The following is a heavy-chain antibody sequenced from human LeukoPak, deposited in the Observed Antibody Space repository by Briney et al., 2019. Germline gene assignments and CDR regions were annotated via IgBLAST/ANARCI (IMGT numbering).Heavy chain of an antibody. J-gene: IGHJ4*02. V-gene: IGHV3-23*01. Sequence: GGSLRLSCAASGFTFSSYAMSWVRQAPGKGLEWVSAISGSGGSTYYADSVKGRFTISRDNSKNTLYLQMNSLRAEDTAVYYCAKRGHYDFWSGYYLNYFDYWGQGTLVTVSS. CDR2: ISGSGGST. CDR3: AKRGHYDFWSGYYLNYFDY. D-gene: IGHD3-3*01. CDR1: GFTFSSYA.